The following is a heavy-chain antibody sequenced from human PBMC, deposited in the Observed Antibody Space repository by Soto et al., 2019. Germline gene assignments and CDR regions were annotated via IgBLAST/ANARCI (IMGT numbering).Heavy chain of an antibody. D-gene: IGHD3-22*01. Sequence: SGPTLVNPTQTLTLTCTFSGFSLSTSGMRVSWIRQPPGKALEWLARIDWDDDKFYSTSLKTRLTIAKDTSKNQVFLTMTNMDPVDTATYYCARMPGYYDSSGYLAGYFDYWGQGTLVTVSS. V-gene: IGHV2-70*04. J-gene: IGHJ4*02. CDR1: GFSLSTSGMR. CDR3: ARMPGYYDSSGYLAGYFDY. CDR2: IDWDDDK.